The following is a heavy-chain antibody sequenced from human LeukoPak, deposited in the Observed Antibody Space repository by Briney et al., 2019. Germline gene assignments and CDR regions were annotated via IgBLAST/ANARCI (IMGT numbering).Heavy chain of an antibody. D-gene: IGHD4-17*01. CDR1: GGSFSGYY. V-gene: IGHV4-34*01. CDR2: INHSGST. J-gene: IGHJ5*02. CDR3: ARRGWATVTTWFDP. Sequence: SETLSLTCAVYGGSFSGYYWSWIRQPPGKGLEWIGEINHSGSTNYNPSLKSRVTISVDTSKNQFSLKLSSVTAADTAVYYCARRGWATVTTWFDPWGQGTLVTVSS.